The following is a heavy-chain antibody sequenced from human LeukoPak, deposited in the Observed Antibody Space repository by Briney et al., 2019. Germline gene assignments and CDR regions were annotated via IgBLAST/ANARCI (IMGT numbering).Heavy chain of an antibody. Sequence: ASVKVSCTASGYTFTSYYMHWVRQAPGQGLEWMGIINPSGGSTSYAQKFQGRVTMTRDMSTSTVYMELSSLRSEDTAVYYCARVRLTGFQDYYFDYWGQGTLVTVSS. CDR2: INPSGGST. V-gene: IGHV1-46*01. CDR1: GYTFTSYY. D-gene: IGHD3-9*01. J-gene: IGHJ4*02. CDR3: ARVRLTGFQDYYFDY.